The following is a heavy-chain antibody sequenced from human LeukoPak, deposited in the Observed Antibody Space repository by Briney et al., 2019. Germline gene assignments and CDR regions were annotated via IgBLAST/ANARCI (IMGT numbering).Heavy chain of an antibody. V-gene: IGHV3-53*01. CDR1: GFTVSSNY. CDR3: ARESSGWYTLFDY. J-gene: IGHJ4*02. Sequence: GGSLRLSCAASGFTVSSNYMSWVRQAPGKGLEWVSVIYSGGSTYYADSVKGRFTISRDNSKNTLYLQMNSLRAEDTAVYYCARESSGWYTLFDYWGQGTLVTVSS. D-gene: IGHD6-19*01. CDR2: IYSGGST.